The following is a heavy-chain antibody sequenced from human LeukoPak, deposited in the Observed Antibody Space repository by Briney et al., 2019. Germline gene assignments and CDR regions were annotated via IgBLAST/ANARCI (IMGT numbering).Heavy chain of an antibody. CDR2: IIPILGIA. J-gene: IGHJ5*02. Sequence: SVKVSCRASGGTFSSYAISWVRQAPGQGLEWMGRIIPILGIANYAQKFQGRVTITADKSTSTAYMELSSLRSEDTAVYYCARGLTTYYYDSSADPWGQGTLVTVSS. D-gene: IGHD3-22*01. V-gene: IGHV1-69*04. CDR1: GGTFSSYA. CDR3: ARGLTTYYYDSSADP.